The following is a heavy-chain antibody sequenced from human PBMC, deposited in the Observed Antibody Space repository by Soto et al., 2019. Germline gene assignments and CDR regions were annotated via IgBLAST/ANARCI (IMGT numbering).Heavy chain of an antibody. D-gene: IGHD3-10*01. CDR1: VVSFSGYY. Sequence: SETLSLTCAFHVVSFSGYYWSCIRHPPGRWLEWIGEINHSGTTNNNPSPKSRVTISVDTSKNQFSLKVSSVTAADTAVYYCARRTAGGSETYHNSWFRPWGQGTLVHLSS. V-gene: IGHV4-34*01. J-gene: IGHJ5*02. CDR2: INHSGTT. CDR3: ARRTAGGSETYHNSWFRP.